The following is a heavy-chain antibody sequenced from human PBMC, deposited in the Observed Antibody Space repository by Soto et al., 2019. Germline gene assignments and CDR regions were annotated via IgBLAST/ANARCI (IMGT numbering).Heavy chain of an antibody. D-gene: IGHD3-3*01. CDR3: ARVLAFGVVILYYGMDV. CDR1: GDSVSSNSAA. J-gene: IGHJ6*02. Sequence: SQTLSLTCAISGDSVSSNSAAWNWIRQSPSRGLEWLGRTYYRSKWYNDYAVSVKSRITINPDTSKNQFSLQLNSVTPEDTAVYYCARVLAFGVVILYYGMDVWGQGTTVTVSS. V-gene: IGHV6-1*01. CDR2: TYYRSKWYN.